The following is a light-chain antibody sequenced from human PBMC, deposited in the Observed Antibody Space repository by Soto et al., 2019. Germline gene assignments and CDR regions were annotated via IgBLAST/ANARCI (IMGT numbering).Light chain of an antibody. Sequence: DIQMTQSPSTLSASVGDRVTITCRASESIGSWLAWYQQKPGKAPKLLIYKASSLQSGVPSRFSGSGSGTDFTLTISSLQPDDFAPYYCQHSRTFGQGTKVEIK. J-gene: IGKJ1*01. CDR1: ESIGSW. CDR2: KAS. CDR3: QHSRT. V-gene: IGKV1-5*03.